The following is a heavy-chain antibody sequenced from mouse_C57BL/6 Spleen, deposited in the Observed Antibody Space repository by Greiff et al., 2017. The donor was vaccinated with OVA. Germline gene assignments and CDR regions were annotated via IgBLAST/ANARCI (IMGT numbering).Heavy chain of an antibody. D-gene: IGHD2-4*01. CDR2: IYPRDGST. CDR1: GYTFTDHA. V-gene: IGHV1-78*01. Sequence: QVQLQQSDAELVKPGASVKISCKVSGYTFTDHAIHWMKQRPEQGLEWIGDIYPRDGSTAYNEKFKGKATLTADKSSSTAYMQLRSLTSEDSAVYSWARSDYDYDLAWFAYWGQGTPVTVSA. CDR3: ARSDYDYDLAWFAY. J-gene: IGHJ3*01.